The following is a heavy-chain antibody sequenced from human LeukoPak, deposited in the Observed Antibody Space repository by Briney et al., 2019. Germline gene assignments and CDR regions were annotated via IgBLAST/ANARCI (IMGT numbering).Heavy chain of an antibody. CDR1: GGSISSYY. V-gene: IGHV4-59*08. Sequence: PSETLSLTCTVSGGSISSYYWSWIRQPPGKGLEWIGYIYYSGSTNYNPSLQSRVTISVDTSKNQFSLKLSSVTAADTAVYYCARHVLDYYGSGGGIDYWGQGTLVTVSS. CDR2: IYYSGST. CDR3: ARHVLDYYGSGGGIDY. D-gene: IGHD3-10*01. J-gene: IGHJ4*02.